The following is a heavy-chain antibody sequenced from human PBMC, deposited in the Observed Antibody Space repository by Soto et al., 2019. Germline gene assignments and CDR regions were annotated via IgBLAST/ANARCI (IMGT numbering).Heavy chain of an antibody. D-gene: IGHD3-3*01. CDR3: ARGGDDFPVEKKYNWFDP. J-gene: IGHJ5*02. CDR2: ISSSSSTI. Sequence: GGSLRLSCAASGFTFSSYSMNWVRQAPGKGLEWVSYISSSSSTIYYADSVKGRFTISRDNAKNSLYLQMNSLRAEDTAVYYCARGGDDFPVEKKYNWFDPWGQGTLVTVSS. CDR1: GFTFSSYS. V-gene: IGHV3-48*01.